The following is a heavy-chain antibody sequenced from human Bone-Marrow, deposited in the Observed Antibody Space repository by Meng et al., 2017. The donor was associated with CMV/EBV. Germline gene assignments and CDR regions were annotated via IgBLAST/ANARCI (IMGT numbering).Heavy chain of an antibody. Sequence: SGPTLVKPTETLTLTCTGSGFSLTNARMGVSWIRQPPGKALEWLALIYWNDDKNYSPSLRGRLTMTKDTSRNLVVLKMTNMDPVDTATYYCAHGRRYYNYIWGSYRPVFDYWGQGILVTVSS. CDR2: IYWNDDK. V-gene: IGHV2-5*01. D-gene: IGHD3-16*02. CDR3: AHGRRYYNYIWGSYRPVFDY. CDR1: GFSLTNARMG. J-gene: IGHJ4*02.